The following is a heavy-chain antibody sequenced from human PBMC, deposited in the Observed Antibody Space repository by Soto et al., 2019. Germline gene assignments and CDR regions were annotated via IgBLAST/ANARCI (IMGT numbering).Heavy chain of an antibody. CDR1: GGSISSGGYY. J-gene: IGHJ4*02. V-gene: IGHV4-31*03. Sequence: QVQLQESGPGLVKPSQTLSLTCTVSGGSISSGGYYWSWIRQHPGKGLEWIGYIYYSGSTYYNPSLKSRATLSVETSKNQFSLKLSSVTAADTAVYYCARDTSAVRGLLPDWGQGTLVTVPS. D-gene: IGHD3-10*01. CDR3: ARDTSAVRGLLPD. CDR2: IYYSGST.